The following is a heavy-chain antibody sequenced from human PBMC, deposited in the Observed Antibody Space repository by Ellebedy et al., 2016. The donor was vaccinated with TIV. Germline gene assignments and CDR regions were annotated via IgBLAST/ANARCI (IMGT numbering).Heavy chain of an antibody. CDR1: AFTFSSYG. V-gene: IGHV3-33*01. CDR2: IWYDGSNK. J-gene: IGHJ4*02. Sequence: PGGSLRLSCAASAFTFSSYGMHWVRQVPGKGLEWVAVIWYDGSNKYYADSVKGRFTISRDNSKKTLYLQMNSLRAEDTAVYYCARDPSGSYFDYWGQGTLVTVSS. CDR3: ARDPSGSYFDY. D-gene: IGHD1-26*01.